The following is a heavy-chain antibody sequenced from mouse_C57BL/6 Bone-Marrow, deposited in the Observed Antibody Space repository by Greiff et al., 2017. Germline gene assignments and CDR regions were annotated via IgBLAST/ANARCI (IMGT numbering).Heavy chain of an antibody. V-gene: IGHV14-4*01. CDR2: IDPENGDT. J-gene: IGHJ4*01. Sequence: VQLQQSGAELVRPGASVKLSCTASGFNIKDDYMHWVKQRPEQGLEWIGWIDPENGDTEYASKFQGKATITADTSSNTAYLQLSSLTSEDTAVYYCTPFYYGNYGYAMDYGGQGTSVTVSS. D-gene: IGHD2-1*01. CDR3: TPFYYGNYGYAMDY. CDR1: GFNIKDDY.